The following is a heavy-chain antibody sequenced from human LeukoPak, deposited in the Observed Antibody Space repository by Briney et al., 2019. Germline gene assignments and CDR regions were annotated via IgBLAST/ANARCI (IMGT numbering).Heavy chain of an antibody. J-gene: IGHJ3*02. CDR1: GGSISSYY. CDR2: IYYSGST. Sequence: SETLSLTCTVSGGSISSYYWSWIRQPPGKGLECFGYIYYSGSTNYNPSLKSRVTISVDTSKNQFSLKLSSVTAADTAVYYCARVIDYYDSSGYYAAGAFDIWGQGTMVTVSS. V-gene: IGHV4-59*13. D-gene: IGHD3-22*01. CDR3: ARVIDYYDSSGYYAAGAFDI.